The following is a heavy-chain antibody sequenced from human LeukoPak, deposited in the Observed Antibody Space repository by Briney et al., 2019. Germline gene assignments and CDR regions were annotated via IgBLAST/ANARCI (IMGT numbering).Heavy chain of an antibody. V-gene: IGHV3-30*18. Sequence: GRSLRLSCAASGFTFSSYGMHWVRQAPGKGLEWVAVISYDGSNKYYADSVKGRFTISRDNSKNTLYLQMNRLRAEDTAVYYCAKVAHYDSSGYLVDYWGQGTLVTVSS. CDR2: ISYDGSNK. CDR1: GFTFSSYG. CDR3: AKVAHYDSSGYLVDY. J-gene: IGHJ4*02. D-gene: IGHD3-22*01.